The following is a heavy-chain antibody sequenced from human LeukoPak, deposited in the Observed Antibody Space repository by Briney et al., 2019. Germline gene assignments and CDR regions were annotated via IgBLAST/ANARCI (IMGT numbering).Heavy chain of an antibody. D-gene: IGHD6-13*01. V-gene: IGHV3-7*01. J-gene: IGHJ5*02. Sequence: PGRSLRLSCAASGFTFSSYWMSWVRQAPGKGLEWVANIKQDESEKYYVDSVKGRFTISRDNSKNTLYLQMNSLRAEDTAVYYCARDGWIAAAGRGWFDPWGQGTLVTVSS. CDR3: ARDGWIAAAGRGWFDP. CDR1: GFTFSSYW. CDR2: IKQDESEK.